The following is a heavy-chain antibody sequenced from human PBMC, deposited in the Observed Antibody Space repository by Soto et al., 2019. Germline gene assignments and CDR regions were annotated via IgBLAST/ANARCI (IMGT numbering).Heavy chain of an antibody. CDR2: INQDGSEK. Sequence: VGSLRLACESSGCMFSEYWMNWVRRSPGRGLEWVANINQDGSEKYYVGPVKGRFTISRDNAKNSLYLQMNSLRGEDTATYYCVRAVYVHRSGYQRYFVSWSQGTPGTVS. J-gene: IGHJ4*02. CDR1: GCMFSEYW. CDR3: VRAVYVHRSGYQRYFVS. V-gene: IGHV3-7*03. D-gene: IGHD3-22*01.